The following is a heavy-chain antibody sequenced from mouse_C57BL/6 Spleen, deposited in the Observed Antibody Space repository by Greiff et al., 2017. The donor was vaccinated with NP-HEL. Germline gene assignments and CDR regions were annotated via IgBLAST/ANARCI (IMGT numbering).Heavy chain of an antibody. CDR1: GYTFTDYY. J-gene: IGHJ4*01. Sequence: VQLQESGAELVRPGASVKLSCKASGYTFTDYYINWVKQRPGQGLEWIARIYPGSGNTYYNEKFKGKATLTAEKSSSTAYMQLSSLTSEDSAVYFCARSYHYAMDYWGQGTSVTVSS. CDR3: ARSYHYAMDY. CDR2: IYPGSGNT. D-gene: IGHD2-10*01. V-gene: IGHV1-76*01.